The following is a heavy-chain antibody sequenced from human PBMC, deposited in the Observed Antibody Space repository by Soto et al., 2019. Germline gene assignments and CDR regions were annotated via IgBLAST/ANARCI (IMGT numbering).Heavy chain of an antibody. V-gene: IGHV3-23*01. CDR3: AKGFASFDH. CDR1: GFTFSSYA. Sequence: DVHLLESGGNLVKPGGSLRVSCAASGFTFSSYAVSWVRQAPGKGPEWLSTISITGGNTYYADSVKGRFTISRDNSKDTLFLQMNSLRAEDTAVYYCAKGFASFDHWGQGTLVTVSS. CDR2: ISITGGNT. J-gene: IGHJ4*02.